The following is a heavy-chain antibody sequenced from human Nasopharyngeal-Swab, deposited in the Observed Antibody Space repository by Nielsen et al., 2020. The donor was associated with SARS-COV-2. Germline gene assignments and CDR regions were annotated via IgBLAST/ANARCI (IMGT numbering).Heavy chain of an antibody. CDR3: VRGPVEGATGYFQF. CDR1: GFTFSNYW. CDR2: IDMRGRTT. D-gene: IGHD1-26*01. Sequence: GGFLRLSCATSGFTFSNYWMHWVRHAPGKGLEWVARIDMRGRTTTHADSVKGRFTISRDNAKNTLSLQMNSLTPADTAVYFCVRGPVEGATGYFQFWGQGTLVTVSS. J-gene: IGHJ1*01. V-gene: IGHV3-74*03.